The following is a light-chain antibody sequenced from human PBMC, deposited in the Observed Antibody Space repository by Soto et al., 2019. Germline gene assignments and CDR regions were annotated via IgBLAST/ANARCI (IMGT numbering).Light chain of an antibody. CDR2: DVS. V-gene: IGLV2-14*01. Sequence: QSALTQPAPVSGSPGQSITISCTGTSSDVGGYNYVSWYQQHPGKAPKLTIYDVSNRPSGVSNRFSGSKSGNTASLTISGLQAEDEADYYCSSYTSSSTFVFGTGTKVTVL. CDR1: SSDVGGYNY. J-gene: IGLJ1*01. CDR3: SSYTSSSTFV.